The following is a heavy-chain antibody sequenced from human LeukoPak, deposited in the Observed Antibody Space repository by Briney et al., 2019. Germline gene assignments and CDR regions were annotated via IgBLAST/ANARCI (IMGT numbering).Heavy chain of an antibody. Sequence: GGSLRLSREASGFTFNTCAMSWVRQAPGKGLEWVSAISESGSGTYYADSVKGRFTISRDNSKNTLSLQMNSLRVDDTALYYCAKGVFGVNRAFDYWGQGTLVTVSS. D-gene: IGHD3-3*01. V-gene: IGHV3-23*01. CDR3: AKGVFGVNRAFDY. J-gene: IGHJ4*02. CDR1: GFTFNTCA. CDR2: ISESGSGT.